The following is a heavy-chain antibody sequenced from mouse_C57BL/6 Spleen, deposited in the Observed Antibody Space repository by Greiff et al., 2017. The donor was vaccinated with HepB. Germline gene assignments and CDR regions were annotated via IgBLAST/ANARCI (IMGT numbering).Heavy chain of an antibody. Sequence: EVKVVESEGGLVQPGSSMKLSCTASGFTFSDYYMAWVRQVPEKGLEWVANINYDGSSTYYLDSLKSRFIISRDNAKNILYLQMSSLKSEDTATYYCARDGDYSNYWYFDVWGTGTTVTVSS. D-gene: IGHD2-5*01. CDR1: GFTFSDYY. CDR3: ARDGDYSNYWYFDV. J-gene: IGHJ1*03. CDR2: INYDGSST. V-gene: IGHV5-16*01.